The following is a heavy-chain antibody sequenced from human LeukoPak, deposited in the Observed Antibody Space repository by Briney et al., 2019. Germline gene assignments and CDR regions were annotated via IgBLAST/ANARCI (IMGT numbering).Heavy chain of an antibody. J-gene: IGHJ6*02. CDR3: ARHVTMVRGVIFYYHGMDV. Sequence: KVGESLKISCKGSGYSFTTYWIGWVRQLPGKGLEWMGIIYPGDSDTRYSPSFQGQVTISVDKSISTAYLQWSSLKASDTAMYYCARHVTMVRGVIFYYHGMDVWGQGTTVTVSS. CDR2: IYPGDSDT. V-gene: IGHV5-51*01. CDR1: GYSFTTYW. D-gene: IGHD3-10*01.